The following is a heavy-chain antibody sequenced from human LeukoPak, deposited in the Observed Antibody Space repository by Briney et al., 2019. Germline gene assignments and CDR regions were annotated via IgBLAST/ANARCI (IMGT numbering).Heavy chain of an antibody. Sequence: TPSETLSLTCTVSGGSINSGSYYWSWIRQPAGKGLEWIGRIDTSGSTNYNPSLKSRVTISVDTSKNQFSLKLNSVTAADTAVYYCAREGGYSYGDAPLHFDYWGQGTLVTVSS. V-gene: IGHV4-61*02. CDR2: IDTSGST. CDR1: GGSINSGSYY. CDR3: AREGGYSYGDAPLHFDY. D-gene: IGHD5-18*01. J-gene: IGHJ4*02.